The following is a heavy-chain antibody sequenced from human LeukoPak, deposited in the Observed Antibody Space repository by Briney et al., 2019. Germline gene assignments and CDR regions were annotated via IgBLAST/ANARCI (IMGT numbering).Heavy chain of an antibody. V-gene: IGHV4-38-2*01. CDR2: IYHSGST. J-gene: IGHJ4*02. CDR3: ARVVSSSWYYSDY. CDR1: GYSISSGHY. Sequence: SETLSLTCAVSGYSISSGHYWGWIRQPPGKGLEWIGSIYHSGSTYYNPSLKSRVTISVDTSKNQFSLRLSSVTAADTAVYYCARVVSSSWYYSDYWGQGTLVTVSS. D-gene: IGHD6-13*01.